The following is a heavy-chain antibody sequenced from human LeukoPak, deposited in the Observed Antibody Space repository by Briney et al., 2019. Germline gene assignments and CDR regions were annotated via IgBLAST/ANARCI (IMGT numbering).Heavy chain of an antibody. CDR1: GFALSSFS. J-gene: IGHJ5*02. Sequence: PGGSLRLSCAASGFALSSFSMHWVRQAPGKGLGGVEFIWYYGNSKHYADSVKARFPISRENSKNTLYLQMNSLRAGDTAVYYCARSTVTRWFDPWGEGTLVTVSS. V-gene: IGHV3-33*01. D-gene: IGHD4-17*01. CDR3: ARSTVTRWFDP. CDR2: IWYYGNSK.